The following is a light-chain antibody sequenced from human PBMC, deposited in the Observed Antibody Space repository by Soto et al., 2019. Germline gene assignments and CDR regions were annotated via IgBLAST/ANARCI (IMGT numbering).Light chain of an antibody. CDR1: ISDVGGYDF. Sequence: QSALTQPPSASGSPGQSVTISCTGAISDVGGYDFVSWYQHHPGKAPKLMIYEVIKRPSGVPDRFSGSKSGNTASLTVSGLQAEDEADYYCSSYTSSNTPVVFGGGTKLTVL. V-gene: IGLV2-8*01. J-gene: IGLJ2*01. CDR3: SSYTSSNTPVV. CDR2: EVI.